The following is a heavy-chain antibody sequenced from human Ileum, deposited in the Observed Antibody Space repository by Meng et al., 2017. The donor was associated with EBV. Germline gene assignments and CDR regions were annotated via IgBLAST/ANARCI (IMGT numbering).Heavy chain of an antibody. CDR3: ARDPYDDSRSDVDY. J-gene: IGHJ4*02. CDR1: GFTFGRYA. V-gene: IGHV3-33*01. D-gene: IGHD6-6*01. CDR2: IWYDGGNK. Sequence: QVQLVESGGGVVQPGTALGLSCAASGFTFGRYAMDWVRQAPGKGLEWVAVIWYDGGNKYYADSVKGRFTISRDNSNNTVYLQMNSLRAEDTAVYYCARDPYDDSRSDVDYWGQGTLGTVSS.